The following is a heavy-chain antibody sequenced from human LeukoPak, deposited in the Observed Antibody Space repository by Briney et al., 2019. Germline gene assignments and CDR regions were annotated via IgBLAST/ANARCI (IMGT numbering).Heavy chain of an antibody. D-gene: IGHD3-10*01. CDR1: GFPFSSYA. CDR2: ITGTGSNT. Sequence: GGSLRLSCAASGFPFSSYAMSWVRQAPGKGLEWVSTITGTGSNTYYAGSVKGRFTISRDNSKNTLYLQMNSLRAEDTAVYYCARGGPMVRGVVTWIREMLYLNYWGQGTLVTVSS. J-gene: IGHJ4*02. CDR3: ARGGPMVRGVVTWIREMLYLNY. V-gene: IGHV3-23*01.